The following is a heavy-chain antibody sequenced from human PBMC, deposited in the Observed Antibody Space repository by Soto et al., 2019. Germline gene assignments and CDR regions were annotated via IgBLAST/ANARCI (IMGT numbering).Heavy chain of an antibody. Sequence: EVQLVQSGAEVKKPGESLKISCKGSGYSFTTYWIAWVRQIPGKGLEWMGIIYPGDSDTKYSPSFQGQVTISADKSINTAYLQWSSLKASDTAMYYCARPFSGYETAMNVWGQGTTVAVSS. CDR2: IYPGDSDT. CDR3: ARPFSGYETAMNV. V-gene: IGHV5-51*01. CDR1: GYSFTTYW. D-gene: IGHD5-12*01. J-gene: IGHJ6*02.